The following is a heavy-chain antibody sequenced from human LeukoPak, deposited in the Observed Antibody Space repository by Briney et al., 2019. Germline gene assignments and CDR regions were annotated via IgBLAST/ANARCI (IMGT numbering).Heavy chain of an antibody. V-gene: IGHV1-2*02. Sequence: GASVKVSCKTSGYSFTAFYIHWVRQAPGQGLEWMGWIHPRRGDTNYAQKFQGRVTMTRDTSMSTAYMEVRRLKSDDTAVYYCARGDSGWSHYFDYWGQGTLVTVSS. J-gene: IGHJ4*02. CDR1: GYSFTAFY. D-gene: IGHD6-19*01. CDR3: ARGDSGWSHYFDY. CDR2: IHPRRGDT.